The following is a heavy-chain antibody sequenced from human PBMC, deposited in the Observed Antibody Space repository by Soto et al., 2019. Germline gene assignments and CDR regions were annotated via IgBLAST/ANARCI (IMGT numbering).Heavy chain of an antibody. V-gene: IGHV4-34*01. CDR2: ISHSGST. CDR3: AISYITNDAFDI. D-gene: IGHD1-1*01. CDR1: SGPFSGYY. J-gene: IGHJ3*02. Sequence: QVQLQQWGAGLLKPSETLSXTCAVSSGPFSGYYWSWIRQSPGKGLEWIGEISHSGSTNYNPSLKSRVTISVDTSKNQFSLKLSSVTAADTAVYYCAISYITNDAFDIWGQGTLVTVSS.